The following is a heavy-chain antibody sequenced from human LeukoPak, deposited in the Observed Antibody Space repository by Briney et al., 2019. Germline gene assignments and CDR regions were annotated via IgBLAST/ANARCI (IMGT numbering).Heavy chain of an antibody. J-gene: IGHJ4*02. Sequence: PGESLKISCKASGYRFTNYWIGWVRQMPGKGLEWMGMINPGDTNIAYSPSFQGQVTISADRSISTAYLQWSSLKASDTAMYYCARPRRAERDEDFWGQGTLVTVSS. D-gene: IGHD1-1*01. V-gene: IGHV5-51*01. CDR2: INPGDTNI. CDR1: GYRFTNYW. CDR3: ARPRRAERDEDF.